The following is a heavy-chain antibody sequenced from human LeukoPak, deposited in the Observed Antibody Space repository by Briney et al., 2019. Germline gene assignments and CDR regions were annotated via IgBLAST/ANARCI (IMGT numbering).Heavy chain of an antibody. CDR3: AKLLYYYDSSQPY. CDR1: GFTFSSYA. Sequence: GGSLRLSCAASGFTFSSYAMSWVRQAPGKGLEWVSIIYSSDYRYYADSVKGRFTISRDNSKNTLYLQMNSLRAEDTAVYYCAKLLYYYDSSQPYWGQGTLVTVSS. V-gene: IGHV3-23*01. CDR2: IYSSDYR. D-gene: IGHD3-22*01. J-gene: IGHJ4*02.